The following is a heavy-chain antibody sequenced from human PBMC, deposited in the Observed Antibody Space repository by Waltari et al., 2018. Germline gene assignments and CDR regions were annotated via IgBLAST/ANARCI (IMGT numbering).Heavy chain of an antibody. V-gene: IGHV4-39*01. CDR1: GGSITSSNYY. Sequence: QVQLQESGPGLLKPSETLSLTCSVSGGSITSSNYYWCWLRQPPGKGLEWIGGVFYNGSTYYNQSLKSRVAVSVDTSKNQVSLKLSCVPAADTAGYYCTRASIFGVALGAFDLGGQGTMVSVSS. D-gene: IGHD3-3*01. CDR3: TRASIFGVALGAFDL. CDR2: VFYNGST. J-gene: IGHJ3*01.